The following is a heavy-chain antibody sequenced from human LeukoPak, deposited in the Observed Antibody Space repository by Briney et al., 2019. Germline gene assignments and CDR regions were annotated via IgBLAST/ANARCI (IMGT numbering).Heavy chain of an antibody. CDR1: GFTLSSYE. V-gene: IGHV3-23*01. Sequence: GGSLRLSCTVSGFTLSSYEMSWIRQAPGKGLEWVSSIDYDGGSGHYADSVKGRFIISRDNAKNSLYLQMNSLRAEDTGVYYCAKDAHIVVVTRWLWYFDLWGRGTLVTVSS. J-gene: IGHJ2*01. CDR2: IDYDGGSG. D-gene: IGHD3-22*01. CDR3: AKDAHIVVVTRWLWYFDL.